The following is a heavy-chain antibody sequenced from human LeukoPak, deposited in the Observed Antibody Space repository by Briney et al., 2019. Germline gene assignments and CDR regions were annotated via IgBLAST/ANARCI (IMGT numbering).Heavy chain of an antibody. CDR3: TRDYGGYGPYYFDY. J-gene: IGHJ4*02. V-gene: IGHV1-69*01. D-gene: IGHD5-12*01. CDR1: GGTFSSYA. Sequence: GASVKVSCKASGGTFSSYAISWVRQAPGQGLEWMGGIIPIFGTANYAQKFQGRVTITADESTSTAYMELSSLRSEDTAVYYCTRDYGGYGPYYFDYWGQGTLVTVSS. CDR2: IIPIFGTA.